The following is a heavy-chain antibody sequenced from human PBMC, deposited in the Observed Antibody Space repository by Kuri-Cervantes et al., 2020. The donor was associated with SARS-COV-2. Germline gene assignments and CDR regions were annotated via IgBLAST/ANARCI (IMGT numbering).Heavy chain of an antibody. CDR1: GGSISSYY. V-gene: IGHV4-59*12. CDR3: ARATSRPTIAAAGYFDS. Sequence: SETLSLTCTVSGGSISSYYWSWIRQPPGKGLEWIGYIYYSGSANYNPSLKSRVTMSVDSSKNQFSLKLSSVTAADTAVYYCARATSRPTIAAAGYFDSWGQGILVTVSS. CDR2: IYYSGSA. J-gene: IGHJ4*02. D-gene: IGHD6-25*01.